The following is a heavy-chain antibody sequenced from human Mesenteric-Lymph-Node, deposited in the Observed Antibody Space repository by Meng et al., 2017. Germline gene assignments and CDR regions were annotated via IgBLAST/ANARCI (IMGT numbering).Heavy chain of an antibody. Sequence: GESLKISCAASGFTFSSYWMSWVRQAPGKGLEWVANIKQDGSEKYYADSVKGRFTISRDNSKNTLYLQMNSLRAEDTAVYYCARDPHYGDISGREDDAFDIWGQGTMVTVSS. CDR3: ARDPHYGDISGREDDAFDI. CDR1: GFTFSSYW. V-gene: IGHV3-7*01. CDR2: IKQDGSEK. J-gene: IGHJ3*02. D-gene: IGHD4-17*01.